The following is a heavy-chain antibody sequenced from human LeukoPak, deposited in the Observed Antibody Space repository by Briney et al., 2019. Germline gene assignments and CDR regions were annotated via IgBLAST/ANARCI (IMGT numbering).Heavy chain of an antibody. Sequence: PGGSLRLSCAASGFTFSNDWMSWVRQVPGKGLEWVATIKQDGSEKYYVDSVKGRFTISRDSAKNSVYLQMNSLRAEDTAVYYCATDSSSTQSYYYGMDVWGQGTTVTVSS. CDR2: IKQDGSEK. CDR3: ATDSSSTQSYYYGMDV. D-gene: IGHD6-6*01. J-gene: IGHJ6*02. CDR1: GFTFSNDW. V-gene: IGHV3-7*02.